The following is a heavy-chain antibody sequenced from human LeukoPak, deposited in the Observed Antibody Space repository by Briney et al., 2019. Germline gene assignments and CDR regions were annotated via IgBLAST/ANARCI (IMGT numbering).Heavy chain of an antibody. CDR1: GGSISRYY. CDR3: ARGGTYSGYDHYYYYMDV. Sequence: KPSETLSLTCTVSGGSISRYYWSWIRQPPGKGLEWIGYIYYSGSTNYNPSLKSRVTISVDTSKNQFSLKLSSVTAADTAVYYCARGGTYSGYDHYYYYMDVWGKGTTVTVSS. J-gene: IGHJ6*03. D-gene: IGHD5-12*01. V-gene: IGHV4-59*01. CDR2: IYYSGST.